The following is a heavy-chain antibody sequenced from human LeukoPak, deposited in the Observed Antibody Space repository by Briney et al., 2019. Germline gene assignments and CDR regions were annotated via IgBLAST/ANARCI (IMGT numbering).Heavy chain of an antibody. CDR3: ARLVVVPAAIWDYYMDV. CDR2: SSSSSSYI. Sequence: GGSLRLSCAASGFIFSTYNMNWVRQAPGKGLEWVSSSSSSSSYIYYADSVKGRFTISRDNAKNSLYLQMNSLRAEDTAVYYCARLVVVPAAIWDYYMDVWGKGTTVTVSS. J-gene: IGHJ6*03. V-gene: IGHV3-21*01. D-gene: IGHD2-2*02. CDR1: GFIFSTYN.